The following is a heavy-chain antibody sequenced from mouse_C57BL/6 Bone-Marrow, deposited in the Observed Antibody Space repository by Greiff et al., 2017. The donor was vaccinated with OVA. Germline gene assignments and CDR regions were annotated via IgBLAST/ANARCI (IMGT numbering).Heavy chain of an antibody. CDR2: IHPNSGST. D-gene: IGHD1-1*01. CDR3: ALYYGSPFDY. CDR1: GYTFTSYW. V-gene: IGHV1-64*01. Sequence: QVQLQQSGAELVKPGASVKMSCKASGYTFTSYWMHWVKQRPGQGLEWIGMIHPNSGSTNYNEKFKSKATLTVDKSSSTAYMQLSSLTSEDSAVYYCALYYGSPFDYWGQGTTLTVSS. J-gene: IGHJ2*01.